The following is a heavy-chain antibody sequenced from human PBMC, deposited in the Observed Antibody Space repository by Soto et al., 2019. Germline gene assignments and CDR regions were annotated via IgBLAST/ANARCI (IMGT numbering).Heavy chain of an antibody. J-gene: IGHJ4*02. CDR2: ISSDGGDK. Sequence: QVQLVESGGGVVQPGRSLRLSCVASGFTFRNYAMHWVRQAPGKGLEWVTVISSDGGDKYYADSVKGRFTISRDNSKNTVYIQLNGLRPEDTAVYYCATDDDLGAAEYYFDYWGQGTLVTVSS. CDR1: GFTFRNYA. D-gene: IGHD6-13*01. CDR3: ATDDDLGAAEYYFDY. V-gene: IGHV3-30-3*01.